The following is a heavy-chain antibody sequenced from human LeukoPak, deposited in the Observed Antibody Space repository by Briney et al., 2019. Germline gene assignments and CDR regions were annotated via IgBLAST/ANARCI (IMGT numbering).Heavy chain of an antibody. J-gene: IGHJ3*02. CDR3: AKSPTVDAAFDI. V-gene: IGHV3-23*01. Sequence: GGSLRLSCAASGFTFSSYAMNWVRQAPGKGLEWVSGIGYTGDSTFYADSVKGRFTVSRDSSKDTLFLHMNSLRAEDTALYYCAKSPTVDAAFDIWGQGTMVTVSS. CDR1: GFTFSSYA. CDR2: IGYTGDST. D-gene: IGHD4-23*01.